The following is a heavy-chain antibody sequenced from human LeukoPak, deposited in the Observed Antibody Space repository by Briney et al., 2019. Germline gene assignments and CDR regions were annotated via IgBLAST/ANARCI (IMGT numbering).Heavy chain of an antibody. CDR3: AKDTDIVVVPTPDY. CDR1: GVTFSSYA. J-gene: IGHJ4*02. CDR2: ISGGGGGT. Sequence: GGSLRLSCAASGVTFSSYAMSWVRQAPGKGLEWVSAISGGGGGTYYADSVKGRFTISRDNSRNTLYLQMNTLRAEDTAVYYCAKDTDIVVVPTPDYWGQGTLVTVSS. V-gene: IGHV3-23*01. D-gene: IGHD2-2*01.